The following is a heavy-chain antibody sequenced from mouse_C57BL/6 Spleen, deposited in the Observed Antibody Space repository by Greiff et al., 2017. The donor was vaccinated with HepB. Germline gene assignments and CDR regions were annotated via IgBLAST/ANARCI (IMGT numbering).Heavy chain of an antibody. Sequence: EVQLQQSGPVLVKPGASVKMSCKASGYTFTDYYMNWVKQSHGKSLEWIGVINPYNGGTSYNQKFKGKATLTVDKSSSTAYMELNSLTSEDSAVYYCARVLRAFGYFDVWGTGTTVTVSS. CDR3: ARVLRAFGYFDV. V-gene: IGHV1-19*01. CDR1: GYTFTDYY. J-gene: IGHJ1*03. CDR2: INPYNGGT. D-gene: IGHD1-1*01.